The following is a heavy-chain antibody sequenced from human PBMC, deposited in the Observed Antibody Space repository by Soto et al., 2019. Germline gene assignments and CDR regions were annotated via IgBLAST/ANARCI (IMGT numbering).Heavy chain of an antibody. D-gene: IGHD1-26*01. CDR1: GGSFSAYY. CDR2: IIHSEST. V-gene: IGHV4-34*12. Sequence: SGTLSLTCAVYGGSFSAYYWSWVRQPPGKGLEWIGEIIHSESTKYNPSLKSRVTISVDTSKNQFSLKLSSVTAADTAVYYCARQRPTDGRWESANYYGMDVWGQGTPVTVSS. CDR3: ARQRPTDGRWESANYYGMDV. J-gene: IGHJ6*02.